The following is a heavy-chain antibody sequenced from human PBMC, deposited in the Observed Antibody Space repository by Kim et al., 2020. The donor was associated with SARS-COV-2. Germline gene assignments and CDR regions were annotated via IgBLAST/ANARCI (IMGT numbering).Heavy chain of an antibody. CDR3: ARGLASYSSGWFSWFDP. Sequence: SQTLSLTCAISGDSVSSNSAAWNWIRQSPSRGLEWLGRTYYRSKWYNDYAVSVKSRITINPDTSKNQFSLQLNSVTPEDTAVYYCARGLASYSSGWFSWFDPWGQGTLVTVSS. D-gene: IGHD6-19*01. CDR1: GDSVSSNSAA. CDR2: TYYRSKWYN. J-gene: IGHJ5*02. V-gene: IGHV6-1*01.